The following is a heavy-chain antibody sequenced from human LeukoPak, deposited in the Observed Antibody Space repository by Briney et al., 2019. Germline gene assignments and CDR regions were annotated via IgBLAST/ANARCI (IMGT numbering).Heavy chain of an antibody. Sequence: GRSLRLSCAASGFTFSSYAIHWVRQAPGKGLEWVAVISYDGSNKYYAESVKGRFTISRDNSKNTVYLQMNSLRPEDTGVYYCARGGYSYGQASYYYGMDVWGQGTTVTVSS. V-gene: IGHV3-30-3*01. CDR3: ARGGYSYGQASYYYGMDV. D-gene: IGHD5-18*01. J-gene: IGHJ6*02. CDR1: GFTFSSYA. CDR2: ISYDGSNK.